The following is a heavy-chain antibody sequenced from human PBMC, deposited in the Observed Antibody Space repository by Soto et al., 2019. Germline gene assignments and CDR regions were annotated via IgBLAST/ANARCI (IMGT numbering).Heavy chain of an antibody. D-gene: IGHD5-18*01. CDR1: GYTFTRDQ. CDR3: ARVMRSLLSITALDT. J-gene: IGHJ5*02. Sequence: ASVKVSCKASGYTFTRDQIHWVRQAPGQGLEWMGMIDPSGGKTNYAQKFQGRVTMTRDTSTSTVYMALSSLRSEDTAIYFCARVMRSLLSITALDTWGQGALVTVSS. CDR2: IDPSGGKT. V-gene: IGHV1-46*01.